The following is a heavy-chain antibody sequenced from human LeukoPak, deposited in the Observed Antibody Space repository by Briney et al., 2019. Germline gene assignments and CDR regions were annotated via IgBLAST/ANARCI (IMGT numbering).Heavy chain of an antibody. CDR2: ISGSGGST. D-gene: IGHD3-10*01. CDR3: AKAFYYYGSGSYYAPLYYFDY. Sequence: GGSLRLSCAASGFTFSSYAMSWVRQAPGKGLEWVSAISGSGGSTYYADSVKGRFTISRDNSKNTLYLQMNSLRAEDTAVYYCAKAFYYYGSGSYYAPLYYFDYWGQGTLVTVSS. J-gene: IGHJ4*02. V-gene: IGHV3-23*01. CDR1: GFTFSSYA.